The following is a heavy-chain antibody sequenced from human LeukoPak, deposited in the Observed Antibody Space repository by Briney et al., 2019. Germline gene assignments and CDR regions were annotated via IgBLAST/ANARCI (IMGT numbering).Heavy chain of an antibody. CDR3: ARGPLGYCSGSTCSNFDY. Sequence: GGSLRLSCEASGFTFSSYAMHWVRQAPGKGLEWVAVISYDGNNKYYADSVKGRFTISRDNSKNTLYLQMNSLRAEDTAVYSCARGPLGYCSGSTCSNFDYWGQGTLVTVSS. CDR1: GFTFSSYA. J-gene: IGHJ4*02. CDR2: ISYDGNNK. D-gene: IGHD2-15*01. V-gene: IGHV3-30-3*01.